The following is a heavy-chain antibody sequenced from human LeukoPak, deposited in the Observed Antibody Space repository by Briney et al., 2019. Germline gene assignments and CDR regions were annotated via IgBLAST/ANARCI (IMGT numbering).Heavy chain of an antibody. CDR3: AREKMRYCSSTSCYTPFDY. CDR2: INWNGGST. V-gene: IGHV3-20*04. J-gene: IGHJ4*02. Sequence: GGSLRLSCAASGFTFDDYGMSWVRQAPGKGLEWVSGINWNGGSTGYADSVKGRFTISRDNAKSSLYLQMNSLRAEDTALYYCAREKMRYCSSTSCYTPFDYWGQGTLVTVSS. CDR1: GFTFDDYG. D-gene: IGHD2-2*02.